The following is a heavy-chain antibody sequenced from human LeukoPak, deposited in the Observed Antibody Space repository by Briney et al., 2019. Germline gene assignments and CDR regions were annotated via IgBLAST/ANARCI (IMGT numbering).Heavy chain of an antibody. CDR2: LNPSGGST. CDR3: ARGRSNGSGSYLR. Sequence: ASVKVSCKASGYTVTSYYMHWVRQAPGQGLEWMGILNPSGGSTSYAQKFQGRATLTRATSTSTVYMELRSLRSDDTAVYYCARGRSNGSGSYLRWGQGTLVTVSS. J-gene: IGHJ4*02. D-gene: IGHD3-10*01. CDR1: GYTVTSYY. V-gene: IGHV1-46*01.